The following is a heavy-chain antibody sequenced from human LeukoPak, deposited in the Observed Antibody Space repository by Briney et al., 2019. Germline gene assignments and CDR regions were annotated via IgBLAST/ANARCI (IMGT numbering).Heavy chain of an antibody. Sequence: PGGSLRLSCAASGFTVSSNYMSWVRQAPGKGLEWVSVIYSGGSTYYADSVKGRFTISRDNSKNTLYLQMNRLRAEDTAVYYCARGSSSSWYELDYWGQGTLVTVSS. V-gene: IGHV3-66*02. J-gene: IGHJ4*02. CDR3: ARGSSSSWYELDY. D-gene: IGHD6-13*01. CDR1: GFTVSSNY. CDR2: IYSGGST.